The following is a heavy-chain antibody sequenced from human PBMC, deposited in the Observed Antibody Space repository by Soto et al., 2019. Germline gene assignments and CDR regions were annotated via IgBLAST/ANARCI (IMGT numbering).Heavy chain of an antibody. Sequence: EVQLLESGGRLVQPGGSLRLSCAASGFSFSIYAMNWVHQAPGKGLEWVSGISGGGGSTYHADSVKGRFTISRDNYKNTVYLQMNSLRAEDTAVYYCAKDPTSYDSCAQFDSWGQGTLVTVSS. D-gene: IGHD3-22*01. J-gene: IGHJ4*02. V-gene: IGHV3-23*01. CDR3: AKDPTSYDSCAQFDS. CDR2: ISGGGGST. CDR1: GFSFSIYA.